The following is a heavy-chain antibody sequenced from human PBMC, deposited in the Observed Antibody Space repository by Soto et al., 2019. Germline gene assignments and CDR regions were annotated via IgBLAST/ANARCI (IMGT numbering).Heavy chain of an antibody. CDR1: GFTFTTYA. CDR3: AKDLVGSNADYFDY. V-gene: IGHV3-23*01. CDR2: ISGSGGST. J-gene: IGHJ4*02. Sequence: PGGSLRLSCAASGFTFTTYAMSWVRQAPGKGLEWVSAISGSGGSTYYADSVKGRFTISRDNSKNTLYLQMNSLRAEDTAVYYCAKDLVGSNADYFDYWGQGTLVTVSS. D-gene: IGHD2-15*01.